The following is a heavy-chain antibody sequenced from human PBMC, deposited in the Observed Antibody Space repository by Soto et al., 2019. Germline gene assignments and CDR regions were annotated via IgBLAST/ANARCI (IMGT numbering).Heavy chain of an antibody. V-gene: IGHV1-3*01. CDR2: INAGNGDT. Sequence: ASVKVSCKASGYTFTSYSMHWVRQAPGQGLEWMGRINAGNGDTECSQKFQGRVTISRDTSASTAYMELSSLRAEDTAVYYCAREGSSSYFDYWGQGTLVTVSS. CDR3: AREGSSSYFDY. D-gene: IGHD6-6*01. CDR1: GYTFTSYS. J-gene: IGHJ4*02.